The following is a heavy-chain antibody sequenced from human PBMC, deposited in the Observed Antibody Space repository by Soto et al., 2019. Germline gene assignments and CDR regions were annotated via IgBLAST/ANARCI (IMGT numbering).Heavy chain of an antibody. V-gene: IGHV1-69*12. CDR1: GGTFSSYA. D-gene: IGHD1-20*01. CDR2: IIPIFGTA. Sequence: QVQLVQSGAEVKKPGSSVKVSCKASGGTFSSYAISWVRQAPGQGLEWMGGIIPIFGTANYAQKFLGRVTITADESTSTAYMELSSLRSEDTAVYYCAKDRITGTTAPFWDYYGMDVWGQGTTVTVSS. J-gene: IGHJ6*02. CDR3: AKDRITGTTAPFWDYYGMDV.